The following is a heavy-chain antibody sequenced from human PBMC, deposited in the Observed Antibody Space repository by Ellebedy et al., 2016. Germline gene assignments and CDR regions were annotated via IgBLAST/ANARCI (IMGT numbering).Heavy chain of an antibody. CDR3: ARDTAFSY. CDR1: GYSFPNYW. J-gene: IGHJ4*02. Sequence: GGSLGLSCKGSGYSFPNYWIGWVRQMPGKGLEWIGIIFPDDSSTTYSPSFQGQVTISANKSISTAYLQWSSLKASDTAIYYCARDTAFSYWGQGTLVTVSS. D-gene: IGHD5-18*01. CDR2: IFPDDSST. V-gene: IGHV5-51*01.